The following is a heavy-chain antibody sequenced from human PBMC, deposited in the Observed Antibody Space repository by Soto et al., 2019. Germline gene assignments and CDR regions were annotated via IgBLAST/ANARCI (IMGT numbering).Heavy chain of an antibody. V-gene: IGHV1-46*01. D-gene: IGHD1-26*01. J-gene: IGHJ5*02. CDR1: GYTFTNYY. CDR2: VNPSSGST. CDR3: AKGSSGSYLNWFGP. Sequence: ASVKVSCKTSGYTFTNYYIHWVRQAPGQGLEWMGIVNPSSGSTSYPQKFQGRVTMTRGTSTSTVYMDLSSLKSEDTAVYYCAKGSSGSYLNWFGPWGQGTLVTVSS.